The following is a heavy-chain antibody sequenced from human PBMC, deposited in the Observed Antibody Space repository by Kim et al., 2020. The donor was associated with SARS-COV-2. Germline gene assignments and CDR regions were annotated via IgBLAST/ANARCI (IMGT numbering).Heavy chain of an antibody. V-gene: IGHV5-51*01. D-gene: IGHD2-2*01. CDR1: GYSFTSYW. J-gene: IGHJ6*02. CDR2: IYPGDSDT. Sequence: GESLKISCKGSGYSFTSYWIGWVRQMPGKGLEWMGIIYPGDSDTRYSPSFQGQVTISADKSISTAYLQWSSLKASDTAMYYCARSYSSSTSWHNYYYYGMDVWGQGTTVTVSS. CDR3: ARSYSSSTSWHNYYYYGMDV.